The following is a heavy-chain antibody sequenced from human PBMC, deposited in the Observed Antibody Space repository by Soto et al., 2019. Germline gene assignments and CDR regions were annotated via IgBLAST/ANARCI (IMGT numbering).Heavy chain of an antibody. V-gene: IGHV3-11*06. CDR3: ARVVVVVGATDPFDY. CDR2: ISSSSSYT. D-gene: IGHD1-26*01. Sequence: GVSLRLSCAASGFTFSDYYMSWIRQAPGKGLEWVSYISSSSSYTNYADSVKGRFTISRDNAKNSLYLQMNSLRAEDTAVYYCARVVVVVGATDPFDYWGQGTLVTVSS. CDR1: GFTFSDYY. J-gene: IGHJ4*02.